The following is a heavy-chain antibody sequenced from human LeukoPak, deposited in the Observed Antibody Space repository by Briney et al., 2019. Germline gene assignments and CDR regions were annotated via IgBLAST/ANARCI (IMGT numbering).Heavy chain of an antibody. Sequence: NPSETLSLTCTVSGGSISSYYWSWIRQPPGKGLEWIGYIYYSGSTNYNPSLKSRVTISVDTSKNQFSLKLSFVTAADTAVYYCARDVGGNSWYGGCFDPWGQGTLVTASS. CDR2: IYYSGST. CDR3: ARDVGGNSWYGGCFDP. D-gene: IGHD6-13*01. CDR1: GGSISSYY. V-gene: IGHV4-59*01. J-gene: IGHJ5*02.